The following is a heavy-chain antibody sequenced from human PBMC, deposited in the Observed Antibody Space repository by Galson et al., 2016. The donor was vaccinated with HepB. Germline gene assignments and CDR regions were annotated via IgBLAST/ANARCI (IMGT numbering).Heavy chain of an antibody. CDR2: IIPIFRAA. CDR3: ARGTTYAHVDY. D-gene: IGHD4-11*01. J-gene: IGHJ4*02. V-gene: IGHV1-69*13. Sequence: SVKVSCKASGGTFSNYAISWVRQAPGQGLEWVGGIIPIFRAANYAQKFQGRVTITADESTSTAYMELSSLRSEDTAVYYCARGTTYAHVDYWGQGTLVAVSS. CDR1: GGTFSNYA.